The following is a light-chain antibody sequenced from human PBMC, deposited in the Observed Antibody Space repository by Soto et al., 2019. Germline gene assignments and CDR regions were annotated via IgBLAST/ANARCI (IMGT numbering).Light chain of an antibody. V-gene: IGLV2-18*02. Sequence: QSALTQPPSVSGSPGQSVTISCTGTSSDVGSYNRVSWYQQPPGTAPKVMIYEVSNRPSGVPDRFSGSKSGNTASLTISGLQPEDEADYYCYSSISSNTDVFGTGTKLTVL. CDR2: EVS. CDR3: YSSISSNTDV. CDR1: SSDVGSYNR. J-gene: IGLJ1*01.